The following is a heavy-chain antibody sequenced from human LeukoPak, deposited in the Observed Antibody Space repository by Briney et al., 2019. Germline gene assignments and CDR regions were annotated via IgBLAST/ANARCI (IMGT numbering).Heavy chain of an antibody. CDR1: GFTFSSYG. J-gene: IGHJ4*02. CDR2: ISYDGSNK. Sequence: GGSLRLSCAASGFTFSSYGMHWVRQAPGKGLEWVAVISYDGSNKYYADSVKGRFTISRDNSKNTLYLQMNSLRAEDTAVYYCAKDQGGAAPAFDYWGQGTLVTVSP. D-gene: IGHD6-6*01. CDR3: AKDQGGAAPAFDY. V-gene: IGHV3-30*18.